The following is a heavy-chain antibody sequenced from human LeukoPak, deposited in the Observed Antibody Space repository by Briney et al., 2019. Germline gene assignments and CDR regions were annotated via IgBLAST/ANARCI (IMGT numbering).Heavy chain of an antibody. V-gene: IGHV4-59*01. CDR1: GGSINSYY. CDR2: IYYSGST. J-gene: IGHJ4*02. CDR3: VRGGGSSLWPLNY. Sequence: SETLSLTCTVSGGSINSYYWTWIRQPPGKGLEWIGYIYYSGSTSYNPSLKSRAAISVDTIKNQFSLKLNFVTAADTAVYYCVRGGGSSLWPLNYWGRGTLVTVSS. D-gene: IGHD6-13*01.